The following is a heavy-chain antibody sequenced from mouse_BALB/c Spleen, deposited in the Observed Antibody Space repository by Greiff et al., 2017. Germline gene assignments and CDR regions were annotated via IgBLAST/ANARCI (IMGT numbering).Heavy chain of an antibody. J-gene: IGHJ3*01. CDR2: ISSGGGST. CDR1: GFAFSSYD. V-gene: IGHV5-12-1*01. Sequence: EVKLMESGGGLVKPGGSLKLSCAASGFAFSSYDMSWVRQTPEKRLEWVAYISSGGGSTYYPDTVKGRSTITRDNAKSTLYLQMSSLKSEDTAMYYCARLRRGFAYWGQGTLVTVSA. CDR3: ARLRRGFAY. D-gene: IGHD1-2*01.